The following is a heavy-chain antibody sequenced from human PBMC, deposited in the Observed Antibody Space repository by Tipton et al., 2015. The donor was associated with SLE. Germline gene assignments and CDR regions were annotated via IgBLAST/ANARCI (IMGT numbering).Heavy chain of an antibody. Sequence: TLSLTCAVYGGSFSGYYWSWIRQPPGKGLEWIGEINHSGSTNYNPSLKSRVTISVDTSKNQFSLKLSSVTAADTAVYYCATHSSSSYYLAYFQHWGQGTLVTVSS. D-gene: IGHD6-6*01. V-gene: IGHV4-34*01. CDR2: INHSGST. J-gene: IGHJ1*01. CDR1: GGSFSGYY. CDR3: ATHSSSSYYLAYFQH.